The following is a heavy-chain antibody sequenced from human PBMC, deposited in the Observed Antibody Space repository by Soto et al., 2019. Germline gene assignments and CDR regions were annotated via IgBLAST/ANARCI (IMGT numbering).Heavy chain of an antibody. CDR1: GYRFTSYW. CDR3: ARKDKSGYFNWFDP. CDR2: IFPSDSDT. V-gene: IGHV5-51*01. D-gene: IGHD3-22*01. J-gene: IGHJ5*02. Sequence: GESLKISCRTSGYRFTSYWIAWVRQMPGKGLEWMGIIFPSDSDTRYSPSFQGQVTLSADRSTSTVFLQWASLKASDTAVYFCARKDKSGYFNWFDPWGQGTLVTVSS.